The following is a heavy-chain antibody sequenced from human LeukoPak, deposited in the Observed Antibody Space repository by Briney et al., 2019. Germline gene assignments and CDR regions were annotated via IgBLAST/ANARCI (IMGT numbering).Heavy chain of an antibody. J-gene: IGHJ4*02. CDR2: ISSSSSTI. Sequence: GWSLRLSCAASGLTFSSYSMNWVRQAPGKGLEWVSYISSSSSTIYYADSVKGRFTISRDNAKNSLYLQMNSLRAEDTAVYYCAREGWSHIVDYWGQGTLVTVSS. V-gene: IGHV3-48*01. CDR1: GLTFSSYS. CDR3: AREGWSHIVDY.